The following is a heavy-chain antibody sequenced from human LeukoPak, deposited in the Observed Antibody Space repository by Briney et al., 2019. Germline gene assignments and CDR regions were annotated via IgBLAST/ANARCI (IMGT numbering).Heavy chain of an antibody. D-gene: IGHD6-13*01. J-gene: IGHJ4*02. Sequence: SETLSLTCAVYGGSFSGYYWSWIRQPPGKGLEWIGETNHSGSTNYNPSLKSRVTISVDTSKNQFSLKLSSVTAADTAVYYCARDDPGIAAAGWYFDYWGQGTLVTVSS. V-gene: IGHV4-34*01. CDR2: TNHSGST. CDR1: GGSFSGYY. CDR3: ARDDPGIAAAGWYFDY.